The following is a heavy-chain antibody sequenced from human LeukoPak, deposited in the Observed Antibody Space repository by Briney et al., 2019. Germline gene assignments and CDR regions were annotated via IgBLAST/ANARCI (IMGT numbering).Heavy chain of an antibody. CDR1: GGSLSSGDYY. D-gene: IGHD3-22*01. V-gene: IGHV4-30-4*08. CDR3: ARGYYYDSSGYYPVDY. CDR2: IYYSGST. Sequence: SQTLSLTCTVSGGSLSSGDYYWRRLRPPPGTVLASLGYIYYSGSTYYNPSLKSRVTISVDTSKNQFSLKLSSVTAADTAVYYCARGYYYDSSGYYPVDYWGQGTLVTVSS. J-gene: IGHJ4*02.